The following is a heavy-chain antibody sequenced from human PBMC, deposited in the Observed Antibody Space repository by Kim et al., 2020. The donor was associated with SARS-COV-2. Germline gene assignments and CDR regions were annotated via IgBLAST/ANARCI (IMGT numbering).Heavy chain of an antibody. Sequence: SVKVSCKASGGTFSSYAISWVRQAPGQGLEWMGGIIPIFGTANYAQKFQGRVTITADESTSTAYMELSILRSEDTAVYYCAKDPGEVDTAMVNYYYYGMDVWGQGTTVTVSS. CDR3: AKDPGEVDTAMVNYYYYGMDV. CDR1: GGTFSSYA. D-gene: IGHD5-18*01. J-gene: IGHJ6*02. V-gene: IGHV1-69*13. CDR2: IIPIFGTA.